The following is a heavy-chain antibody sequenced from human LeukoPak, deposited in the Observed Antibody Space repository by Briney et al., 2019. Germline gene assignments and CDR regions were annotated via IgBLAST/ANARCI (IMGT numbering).Heavy chain of an antibody. V-gene: IGHV3-53*01. J-gene: IGHJ3*02. D-gene: IGHD4-17*01. CDR2: IYSSGST. CDR3: ARGIYGPNDAFDI. CDR1: GFTFSSCG. Sequence: GGSLRLSCAASGFTFSSCGMSWVRQAPGKGLEWVSVIYSSGSTYYADSVKGRFTISRDNSKNTLYLQMNSLRAEDTAIYYCARGIYGPNDAFDIWGQGTMVTVSS.